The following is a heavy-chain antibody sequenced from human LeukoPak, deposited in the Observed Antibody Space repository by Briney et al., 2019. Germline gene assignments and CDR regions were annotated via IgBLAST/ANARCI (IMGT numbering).Heavy chain of an antibody. CDR1: GYTFTSYD. CDR3: ARLQGITMIDPYYYYGMDV. D-gene: IGHD3-22*01. Sequence: ASVKVSCKASGYTFTSYDINWVRQATGQGLEWMGWMNPNSGNTGYAQKFQGRVTMTRNTSISTAYMELSSLRSDDTAVYYCARLQGITMIDPYYYYGMDVWGQGTTVTVSS. J-gene: IGHJ6*02. CDR2: MNPNSGNT. V-gene: IGHV1-8*01.